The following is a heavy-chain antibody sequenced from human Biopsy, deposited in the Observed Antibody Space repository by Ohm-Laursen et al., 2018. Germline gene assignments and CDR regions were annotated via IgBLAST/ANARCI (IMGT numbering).Heavy chain of an antibody. CDR2: ISASSSYI. CDR1: GVTLSGYA. V-gene: IGHV3-21*01. D-gene: IGHD3-10*01. Sequence: SLRLSCAASGVTLSGYAMNWVRQAPGKGLEWVSSISASSSYIHYVDSVKGRFTISRDNAKNSLYLQMNSLRAEDTAAYYCARSRGSSGIATIYYYGMDVWGQGTTVTVSS. CDR3: ARSRGSSGIATIYYYGMDV. J-gene: IGHJ6*02.